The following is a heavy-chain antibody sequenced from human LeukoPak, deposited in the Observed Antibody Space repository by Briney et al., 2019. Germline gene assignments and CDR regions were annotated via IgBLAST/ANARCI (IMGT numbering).Heavy chain of an antibody. D-gene: IGHD2-15*01. CDR1: GFTFSSYA. J-gene: IGHJ4*02. CDR2: ISGSGGST. CDR3: AKILSAYGYCSGGSCYPGY. Sequence: GGSLRLSCAASGFTFSSYAMSWVRQAPGKGLEWVSAISGSGGSTYYADSVKGRFTISRDNSKNTLYLQMNSLRAEDTAVYYCAKILSAYGYCSGGSCYPGYWGQGTLVTVSS. V-gene: IGHV3-23*01.